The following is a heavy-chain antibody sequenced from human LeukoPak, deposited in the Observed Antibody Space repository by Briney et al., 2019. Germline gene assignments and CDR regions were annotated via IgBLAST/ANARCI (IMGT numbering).Heavy chain of an antibody. CDR3: ARDCSSTSCHGGADY. CDR2: ISSSSSYI. Sequence: PGGSLRLSCAASGFTFSSYSMNWVRQAPGKGLEWVSSISSSSSYIYYEDSVKGRFNISRDNAKNSLYLQMNSLRAEDTAVYYCARDCSSTSCHGGADYWGQGTLVTVSS. J-gene: IGHJ4*02. V-gene: IGHV3-21*01. CDR1: GFTFSSYS. D-gene: IGHD2-2*01.